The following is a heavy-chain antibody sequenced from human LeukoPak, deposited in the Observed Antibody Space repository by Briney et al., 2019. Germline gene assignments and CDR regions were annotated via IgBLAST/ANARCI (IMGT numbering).Heavy chain of an antibody. J-gene: IGHJ2*01. CDR3: ATDLDSSGFWYFDL. D-gene: IGHD6-19*01. CDR1: GYTLTELS. Sequence: GASVKVSCKVSGYTLTELSMHWVRQAPGKGLEWMGGFDPEDGETIYAQKFQGRVTMTEDTSTDTAYMELSSLRSEDTAVYYCATDLDSSGFWYFDLWGRGTLVTVSS. CDR2: FDPEDGET. V-gene: IGHV1-24*01.